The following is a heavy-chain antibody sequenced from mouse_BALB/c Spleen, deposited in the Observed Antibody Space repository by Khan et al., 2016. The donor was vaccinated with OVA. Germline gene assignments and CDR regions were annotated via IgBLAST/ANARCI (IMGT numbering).Heavy chain of an antibody. V-gene: IGHV3-2*02. Sequence: EVQLQESGPGLVKPSQSLSLTCTVTGYSITSNYSWNWIRQFPGNKLEWMGYISYSGSTSYNPSLKSRIFITRDTSKNQSFLQLNSVTTEDTATYYCARSNYYGYAMDYWGQGTSVTVSS. CDR1: GYSITSNYS. J-gene: IGHJ4*01. CDR2: ISYSGST. D-gene: IGHD1-1*01. CDR3: ARSNYYGYAMDY.